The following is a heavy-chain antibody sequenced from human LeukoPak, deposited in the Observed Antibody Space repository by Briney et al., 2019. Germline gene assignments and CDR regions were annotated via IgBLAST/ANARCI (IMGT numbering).Heavy chain of an antibody. CDR2: IYYTGST. D-gene: IGHD6-13*01. CDR3: ARNLIPEQLVLNF. V-gene: IGHV4-59*01. J-gene: IGHJ4*02. Sequence: SETVSLTCLCSGDFHSKYQWNSLRPPAAKERAGMGYIYYTGSTNYNPSVKSRVTMSVDTSKNQFTLNLKSVTPEDTAVYYCARNLIPEQLVLNFWGQGTLVTVSS. CDR1: GDFHSKYQ.